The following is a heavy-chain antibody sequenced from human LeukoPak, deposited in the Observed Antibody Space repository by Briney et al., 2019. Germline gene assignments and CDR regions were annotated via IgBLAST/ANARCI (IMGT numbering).Heavy chain of an antibody. CDR1: EFTFSISE. CDR2: IDASGSRI. Sequence: GGSLRLSCAAAEFTFSISEMNWVRQTPGKGLEWLSYIDASGSRIVYADSVKGRFTISRDNAKNSLYLQMNSLRAEDTAIYYCAREMIAVFGDAFDIWGQGTRVTVSS. J-gene: IGHJ3*02. CDR3: AREMIAVFGDAFDI. V-gene: IGHV3-48*03. D-gene: IGHD3-10*01.